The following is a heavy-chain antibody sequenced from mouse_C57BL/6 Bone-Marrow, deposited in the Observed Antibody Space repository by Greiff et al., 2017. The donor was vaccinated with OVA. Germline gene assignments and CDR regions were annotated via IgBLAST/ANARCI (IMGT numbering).Heavy chain of an antibody. J-gene: IGHJ4*01. V-gene: IGHV1-64*01. Sequence: QVQLQQPGAELVKPGASVKLSCKASGYTFTSYWMHCVKQRPGQGLEWIGMIHPNSGSTNYNEKFKSKATLTVDKSSSTAYMQLSSLTSEDSAVYYCARPYDYDSDYYAMDYWGQGTSVTVSS. CDR2: IHPNSGST. CDR3: ARPYDYDSDYYAMDY. CDR1: GYTFTSYW. D-gene: IGHD2-4*01.